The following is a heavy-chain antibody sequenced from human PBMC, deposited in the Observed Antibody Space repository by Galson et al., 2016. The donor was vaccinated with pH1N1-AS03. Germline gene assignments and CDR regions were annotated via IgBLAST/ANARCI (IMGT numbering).Heavy chain of an antibody. CDR3: ATWDYHDNWFHP. D-gene: IGHD1-7*01. CDR1: GFTFSNVW. V-gene: IGHV3-15*01. CDR2: IKNKIDGGTT. J-gene: IGHJ5*02. Sequence: SLRLSCAASGFTFSNVWMNWFRQAPGMGLEWVGRIKNKIDGGTTDYGAPVKGRFTISRDDSKSTVYLQMNSLNSEDTGVYYCATWDYHDNWFHPWGQGTLVTVSS.